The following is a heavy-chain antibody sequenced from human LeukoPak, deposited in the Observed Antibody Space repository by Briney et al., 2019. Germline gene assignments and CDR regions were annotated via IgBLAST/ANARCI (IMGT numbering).Heavy chain of an antibody. CDR2: ISVYKGNT. Sequence: ASVKVSCKASGYTFTSYGISWVRQAPGQGLEWMGWISVYKGNTNYAQKLQGRVTMTTDTSTSTVYMELRSLRSDDTAVYYCGRSMDSSTSRLIEYWGQGTLVTVSS. D-gene: IGHD6-6*01. CDR1: GYTFTSYG. CDR3: GRSMDSSTSRLIEY. J-gene: IGHJ4*02. V-gene: IGHV1-18*01.